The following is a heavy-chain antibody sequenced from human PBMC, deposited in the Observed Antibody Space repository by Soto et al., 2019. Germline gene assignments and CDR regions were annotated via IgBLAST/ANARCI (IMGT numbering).Heavy chain of an antibody. CDR1: GYTFTCYY. CDR3: ARVDRDDPHNAFDI. CDR2: INPNSGGT. Sequence: ASVKVSCKASGYTFTCYYMHWVRQAPGQGLEWMGWINPNSGGTNYAQKFQGWVTMTRDTSISTAYMELSRLRSDDTAVYYCARVDRDDPHNAFDIWGQGTMVTVSS. J-gene: IGHJ3*02. V-gene: IGHV1-2*04. D-gene: IGHD3-22*01.